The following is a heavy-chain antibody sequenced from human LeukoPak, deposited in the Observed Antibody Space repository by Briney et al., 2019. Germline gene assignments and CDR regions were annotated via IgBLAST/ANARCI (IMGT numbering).Heavy chain of an antibody. V-gene: IGHV1-18*01. CDR1: GYTLSSYG. CDR2: ISAYNGNT. D-gene: IGHD3/OR15-3a*01. Sequence: ASVKVSCKASGYTLSSYGFIWVRQAPGQGLEWMGWISAYNGNTNYAQKFQGRVSMTTDTSTTTAYMELRALRSDDTAVYYCASGTEMYYFDYWGRGTLVTVSS. CDR3: ASGTEMYYFDY. J-gene: IGHJ4*02.